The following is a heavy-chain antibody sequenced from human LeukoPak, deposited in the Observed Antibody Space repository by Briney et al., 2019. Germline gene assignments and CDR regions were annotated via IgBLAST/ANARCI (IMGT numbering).Heavy chain of an antibody. V-gene: IGHV4-31*03. Sequence: SETLSLTCTVSGGSISSGGYYWSWIRQHPGKGLEWIGYIYYSGSTYYNPSLRSRVTISVDTSRNQFSLKLSSVTAADTAVYYCARDFLDAFDIWGQGTVVTVSS. CDR2: IYYSGST. CDR1: GGSISSGGYY. J-gene: IGHJ3*02. CDR3: ARDFLDAFDI.